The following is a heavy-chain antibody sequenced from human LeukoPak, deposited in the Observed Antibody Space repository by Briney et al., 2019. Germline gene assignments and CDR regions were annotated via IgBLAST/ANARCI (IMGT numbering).Heavy chain of an antibody. CDR3: AKSPGYGDYVGYFFDF. CDR2: ISGSGGST. CDR1: GFTFSSYA. V-gene: IGHV3-23*01. Sequence: GGSLRLSCAASGFTFSSYAMSWVRQAPGKGLEWVSAISGSGGSTYYADSVKGRFTISRDNSKNTLYLQMHSLRADDTAVYYCAKSPGYGDYVGYFFDFWGQGTLVTVSS. D-gene: IGHD4-17*01. J-gene: IGHJ4*02.